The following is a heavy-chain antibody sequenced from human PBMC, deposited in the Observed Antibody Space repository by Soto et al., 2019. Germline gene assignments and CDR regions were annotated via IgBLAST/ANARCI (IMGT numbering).Heavy chain of an antibody. CDR1: GYTFTEYF. D-gene: IGHD3-3*01. V-gene: IGHV1-2*02. Sequence: QVQLVQSGAEVKMPGASVRVSCEASGYTFTEYFLHWVRQAPGQGSEWMGWISPESGVTNIAPNFEGRVTMTADTAITTAYMQLSGLRYDDTAVYYCARATLIIRHITNLGEASPGVVEHWGQGTLVSVSS. CDR3: ARATLIIRHITNLGEASPGVVEH. CDR2: ISPESGVT. J-gene: IGHJ5*02.